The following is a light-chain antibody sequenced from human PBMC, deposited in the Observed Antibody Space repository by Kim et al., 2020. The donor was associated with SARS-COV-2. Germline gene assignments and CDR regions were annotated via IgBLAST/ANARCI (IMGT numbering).Light chain of an antibody. CDR3: QQYGSSPPLT. CDR1: QCVSSSY. Sequence: PGQSATLSCRASQCVSSSYSAWYQQKPGQAPRLLSYGASSRATGIPDRFSGSGSGTDFTLTISRLEPEDFAVYYCQQYGSSPPLTFGQGTRLEIK. CDR2: GAS. J-gene: IGKJ5*01. V-gene: IGKV3-20*01.